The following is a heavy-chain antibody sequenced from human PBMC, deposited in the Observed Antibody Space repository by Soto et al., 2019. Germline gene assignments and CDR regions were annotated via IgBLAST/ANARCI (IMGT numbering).Heavy chain of an antibody. CDR2: IYYSGST. Sequence: PSETLSLTCTVSGGSISSGGYYWSWIRQHPGKGLEWIGYIYYSGSTYYNPSLKSRVTISVDTSKNQFSLKLSSVTAADTAVYYCARDHDIVVVPAAMAGSYYYGMDVWGQGTTVTVSS. CDR3: ARDHDIVVVPAAMAGSYYYGMDV. V-gene: IGHV4-31*03. J-gene: IGHJ6*02. CDR1: GGSISSGGYY. D-gene: IGHD2-2*01.